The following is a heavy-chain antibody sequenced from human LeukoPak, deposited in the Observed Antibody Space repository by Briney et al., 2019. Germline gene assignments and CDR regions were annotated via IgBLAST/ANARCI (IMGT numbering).Heavy chain of an antibody. CDR3: ARHVSGRWFGDDYPYYADV. D-gene: IGHD3-10*01. J-gene: IGHJ6*02. CDR1: GGSISSSSYY. Sequence: SETLSLTCTVSGGSISSSSYYWSWIRQPPGKGLEWIGEINHSGSTNYNPSLKSRVTISVDTSKNQFSLKLSSVTAADTALYYCARHVSGRWFGDDYPYYADVWGQGTTVT. CDR2: INHSGST. V-gene: IGHV4-39*07.